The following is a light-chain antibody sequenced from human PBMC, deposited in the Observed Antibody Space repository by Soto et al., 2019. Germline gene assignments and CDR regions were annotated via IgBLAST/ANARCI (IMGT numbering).Light chain of an antibody. CDR1: SSDVGNYNL. J-gene: IGLJ1*01. CDR2: EGT. V-gene: IGLV2-23*01. Sequence: QSALTQPASVSGSPGQSITISCTGTSSDVGNYNLVSWYQQHPGKAPKLMIYEGTKRPSGVSNRVSGSKSGNTASLTISGLQAEDEADYYCCSYAGSSFYVFGTGTKLTVL. CDR3: CSYAGSSFYV.